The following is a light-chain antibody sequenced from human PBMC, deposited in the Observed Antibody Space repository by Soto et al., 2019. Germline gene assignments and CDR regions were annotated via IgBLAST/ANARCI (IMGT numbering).Light chain of an antibody. V-gene: IGLV2-14*03. CDR2: DVS. Sequence: QSALTQPASVSGSPGQSITISCTGTSSDVGAYNYVTWYQQHPGKAPKLMIYDVSNRPSGVSSRFSGSKSGNTASLTISGIQAEDEADYYCSSYTTSSTLYVFGSGTKLTVL. J-gene: IGLJ1*01. CDR1: SSDVGAYNY. CDR3: SSYTTSSTLYV.